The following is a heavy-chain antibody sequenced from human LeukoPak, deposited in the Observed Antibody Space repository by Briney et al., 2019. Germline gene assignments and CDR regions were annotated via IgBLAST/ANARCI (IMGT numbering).Heavy chain of an antibody. CDR1: GFTFSSYA. CDR3: AKDLLRFLEWSNFDY. V-gene: IGHV3-30-3*01. Sequence: TGGSLRLSCAASGFTFSSYAMHWVRQAPGKGLEWVAVISYDGSNKYYADSVKGRFTISRDNSKNTLYLQMNSLRAEDTAVYYCAKDLLRFLEWSNFDYWGQGTLVTVSS. J-gene: IGHJ4*02. D-gene: IGHD3-3*01. CDR2: ISYDGSNK.